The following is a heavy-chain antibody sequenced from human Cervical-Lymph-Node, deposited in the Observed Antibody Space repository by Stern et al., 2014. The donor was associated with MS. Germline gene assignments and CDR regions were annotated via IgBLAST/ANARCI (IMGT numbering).Heavy chain of an antibody. CDR3: ARMMGSGYRHYFDY. V-gene: IGHV2-70*04. Sequence: VTLRESGPALVKPTQTLTLTCTFSGFSLVTSGVRVSWIRQPTGKALEWLPRIDWNDKTFYNTSLMTRLTISKDTSKNQVVLTMTNVDPVDTATYYCARMMGSGYRHYFDYWGQGTPVTVS. J-gene: IGHJ4*02. CDR1: GFSLVTSGVR. CDR2: IDWNDKT. D-gene: IGHD3-3*01.